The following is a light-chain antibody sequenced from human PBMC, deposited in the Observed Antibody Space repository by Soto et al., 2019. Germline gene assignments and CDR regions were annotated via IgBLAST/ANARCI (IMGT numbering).Light chain of an antibody. Sequence: ETVMTQSPATLSVSPGERATLSCRASQSVRSNLAWCQQKPGQAPRPLIYNASTRATGIPARFSGSGSGTEFTLTISSLQSEDFAVYYCQQYNNWPPWTFGQGTKVEIK. CDR3: QQYNNWPPWT. CDR1: QSVRSN. CDR2: NAS. J-gene: IGKJ1*01. V-gene: IGKV3-15*01.